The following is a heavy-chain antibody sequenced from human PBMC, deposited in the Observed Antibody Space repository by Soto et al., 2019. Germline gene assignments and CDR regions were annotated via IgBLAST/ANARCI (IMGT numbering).Heavy chain of an antibody. Sequence: QVQLQESGPGLVKPSETLSLTCTVSGGSISSYYWSWIRQPPGKGLEWIGYIYYSGSTNYNPSLKIRVTISVDTSKNQFSLKLSSVTAADTAVYYCARGGYAKHTPGFDYWGQGTLVTVSS. CDR2: IYYSGST. CDR3: ARGGYAKHTPGFDY. V-gene: IGHV4-59*01. J-gene: IGHJ4*02. CDR1: GGSISSYY. D-gene: IGHD2-2*01.